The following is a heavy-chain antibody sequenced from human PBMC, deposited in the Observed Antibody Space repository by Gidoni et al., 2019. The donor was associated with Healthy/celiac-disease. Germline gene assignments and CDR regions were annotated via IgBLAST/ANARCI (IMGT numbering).Heavy chain of an antibody. CDR3: ARDGGYSGYGGAFDI. CDR2: IYYSGST. D-gene: IGHD5-12*01. V-gene: IGHV4-59*01. Sequence: QVQLQESGPGLVQPSETLSLTCTVSGGSISSYYWSWIRQPPGKGLEWIGYIYYSGSTNYNPSRKSRVTISVDTSKNQFSLKLSSVTAADAAVYYCARDGGYSGYGGAFDIWGQGTMVTVSS. CDR1: GGSISSYY. J-gene: IGHJ3*02.